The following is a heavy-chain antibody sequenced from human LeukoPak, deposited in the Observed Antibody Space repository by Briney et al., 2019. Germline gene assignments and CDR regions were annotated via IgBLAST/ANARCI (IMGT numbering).Heavy chain of an antibody. CDR3: ARDGGPLYKPLKWLLRSAAFDI. V-gene: IGHV3-23*01. CDR2: ISGSGGST. Sequence: PGGSLRLSCAASGFTFSSYGMSWVRQAPGKGLEWVSAISGSGGSTYYADSVKGRFTISRDNSKNTLYLQMNSLRAEDTAVYYCARDGGPLYKPLKWLLRSAAFDIWGQGTMVTVSS. D-gene: IGHD3-22*01. J-gene: IGHJ3*02. CDR1: GFTFSSYG.